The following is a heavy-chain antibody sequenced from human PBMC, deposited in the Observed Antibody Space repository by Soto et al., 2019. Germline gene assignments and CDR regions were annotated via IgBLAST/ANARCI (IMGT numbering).Heavy chain of an antibody. J-gene: IGHJ4*02. CDR1: GYTFTGYY. Sequence: ASVKVSCKASGYTFTGYYMHWVRQAPGQGLEWMGWINPNSGGTNYAQKFQGWVTMTRDTSISTACMELSRLRSDDTAVYYCARSALGIVGATGPIGISTGYYFYYWGQGTLVTVSS. D-gene: IGHD1-26*01. V-gene: IGHV1-2*04. CDR2: INPNSGGT. CDR3: ARSALGIVGATGPIGISTGYYFYY.